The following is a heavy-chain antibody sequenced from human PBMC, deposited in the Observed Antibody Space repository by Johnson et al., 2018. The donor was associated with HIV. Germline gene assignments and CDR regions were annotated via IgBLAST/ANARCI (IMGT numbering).Heavy chain of an antibody. V-gene: IGHV3-7*03. CDR3: TRRVVGATTDDAFDI. CDR2: IKQDGSEK. CDR1: RFTFSDYY. Sequence: EVQLVESGGGLVQPGGSLRLSCAASRFTFSDYYMSWIRQAPGKGLEWVANIKQDGSEKYYVDSVKGRFTISRDDSKNTAYLQMNSLKTEDTAVYYCTRRVVGATTDDAFDIWGQGTMVTVSS. D-gene: IGHD1-26*01. J-gene: IGHJ3*02.